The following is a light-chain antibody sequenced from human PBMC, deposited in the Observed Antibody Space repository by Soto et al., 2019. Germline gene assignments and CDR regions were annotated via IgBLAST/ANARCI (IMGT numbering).Light chain of an antibody. V-gene: IGLV2-8*01. CDR2: EVS. CDR1: SSDIGAYIY. CDR3: SSYAGSNHFV. Sequence: QSALTQPPSASGSLGQSLTISCTGTSSDIGAYIYVSWYQQHPGKAPKNIISEVSRRPSGVPERFSGSKSGNTASLTVSGLQADDEDHYYCSSYAGSNHFVFGTGTKVTVL. J-gene: IGLJ1*01.